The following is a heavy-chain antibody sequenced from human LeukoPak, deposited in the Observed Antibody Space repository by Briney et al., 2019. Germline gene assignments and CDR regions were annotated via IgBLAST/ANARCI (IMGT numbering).Heavy chain of an antibody. V-gene: IGHV3-74*01. CDR3: ARDMNYNLDY. CDR2: IDIDGNT. Sequence: GGSLRLSCAASGFTFSHSYIHWVRKAPGKGLVWVSRIDIDGNTVYADPVKGRFTISRDNAKSTLYLEMNSLRAEDTAVYYCARDMNYNLDYWGPGTLVTVSP. J-gene: IGHJ4*02. CDR1: GFTFSHSY. D-gene: IGHD1-7*01.